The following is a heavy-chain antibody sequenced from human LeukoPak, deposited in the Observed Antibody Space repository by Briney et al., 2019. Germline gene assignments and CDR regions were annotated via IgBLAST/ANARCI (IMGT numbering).Heavy chain of an antibody. V-gene: IGHV1-2*02. J-gene: IGHJ4*02. D-gene: IGHD3-22*01. CDR2: INPNSGGT. CDR1: GYTFTGYY. CDR3: ARGYYYDSSGHHDY. Sequence: ASVKVSCKASGYTFTGYYMHWVRQAPGQGLEWMGWINPNSGGTNYAQKFQGRVTMTRDTSISTAYMELSRLRSDDTAVYYCARGYYYDSSGHHDYWGQGTLVTVSS.